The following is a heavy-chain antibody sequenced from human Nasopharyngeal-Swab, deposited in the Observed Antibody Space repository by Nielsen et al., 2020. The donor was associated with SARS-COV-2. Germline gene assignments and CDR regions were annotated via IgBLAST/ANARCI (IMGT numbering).Heavy chain of an antibody. Sequence: SSAASGVTFRSYGTHWGRQGPGKGRERVAVIWDDGSNKYYADSVKGRFTISRDNSKNTLYLQMNSLRAEDTAVYYCARDHLMTVTIPYYYYGMDVWGQGTPVTVSS. CDR2: IWDDGSNK. V-gene: IGHV3-33*01. CDR3: ARDHLMTVTIPYYYYGMDV. J-gene: IGHJ6*02. CDR1: GVTFRSYG. D-gene: IGHD4-11*01.